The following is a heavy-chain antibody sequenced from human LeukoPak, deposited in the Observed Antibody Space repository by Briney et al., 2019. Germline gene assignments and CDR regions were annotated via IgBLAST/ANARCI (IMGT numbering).Heavy chain of an antibody. D-gene: IGHD6-13*01. CDR1: GYSFTSYW. CDR2: IYPGDPDT. V-gene: IGHV5-51*01. CDR3: ARTDSSSWYEYYFDY. Sequence: GESLKISCKGSGYSFTSYWIGWVRQMPGKGLEWMGIIYPGDPDTRYSPSFQGQVTISADKSISTAYLQWSSLKASDTAVYYCARTDSSSWYEYYFDYWGQGTLVTVSS. J-gene: IGHJ4*02.